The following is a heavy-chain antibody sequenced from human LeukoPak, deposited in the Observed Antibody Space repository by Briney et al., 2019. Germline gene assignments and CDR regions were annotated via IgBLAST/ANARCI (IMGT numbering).Heavy chain of an antibody. D-gene: IGHD2-15*01. CDR3: AKDYCRDGNCPFPFLDS. Sequence: GGSLRLSCAVSGFTLTNHGVSWVRQAPGKGLEWVSIITGTGGKYYGDSVKGRFVLSRDNFKNTVYMQMSSLRAEDTATYYCAKDYCRDGNCPFPFLDSWGQGTLVTVSS. V-gene: IGHV3-23*01. CDR2: ITGTGGK. CDR1: GFTLTNHG. J-gene: IGHJ4*02.